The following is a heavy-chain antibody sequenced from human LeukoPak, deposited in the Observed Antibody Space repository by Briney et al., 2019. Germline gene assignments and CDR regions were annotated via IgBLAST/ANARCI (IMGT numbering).Heavy chain of an antibody. Sequence: GGSLRLSCAASGFTFSSYSMNWVRQAPGKGLEWVSSISSSSSYIYYADSVKGRFTISRDNAKNSLYLQMNSLRGEDTALYYCARGGLIQRHAFDIWGQGTMVTVSS. D-gene: IGHD1-1*01. CDR3: ARGGLIQRHAFDI. V-gene: IGHV3-21*04. J-gene: IGHJ3*02. CDR1: GFTFSSYS. CDR2: ISSSSSYI.